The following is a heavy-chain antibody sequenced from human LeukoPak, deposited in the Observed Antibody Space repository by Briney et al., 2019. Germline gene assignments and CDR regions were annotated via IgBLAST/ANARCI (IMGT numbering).Heavy chain of an antibody. CDR3: TRVLYGSGSYYGALGGY. CDR2: IRSKAYGGTT. D-gene: IGHD3-10*01. CDR1: GFTFGDYA. V-gene: IGHV3-49*04. Sequence: GGSLRLSCTASGFTFGDYAMSWVRQAPGKGLEWVGFIRSKAYGGTTEYAASVKGRFTISRDDSKSIAYLQMNSLKTEDTAVYYCTRVLYGSGSYYGALGGYWGQGTLVTVSS. J-gene: IGHJ4*02.